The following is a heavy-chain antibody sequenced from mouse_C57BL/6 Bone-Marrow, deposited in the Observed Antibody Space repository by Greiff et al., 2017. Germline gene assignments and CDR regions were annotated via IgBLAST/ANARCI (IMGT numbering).Heavy chain of an antibody. J-gene: IGHJ4*01. V-gene: IGHV8-12*01. CDR2: INWDDDK. D-gene: IGHD2-3*01. CDR3: TRNPFYDEGAMDD. CDR1: GFSLSTSGMG. Sequence: QVQLKESGPGILQSSQTLSLTCSFSGFSLSTSGMGVSWIRQPSGQGLEWLAHINWDDDKRYHQSLKRRLTISKETSRIQVFLKITSVDTADTAKYYCTRNPFYDEGAMDDWGQGTTVTVSS.